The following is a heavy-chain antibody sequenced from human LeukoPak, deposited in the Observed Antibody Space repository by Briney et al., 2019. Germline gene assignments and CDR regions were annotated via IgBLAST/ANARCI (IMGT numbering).Heavy chain of an antibody. V-gene: IGHV1-2*02. J-gene: IGHJ4*02. CDR1: GYTFTGYY. CDR3: ARAMQYSCSWYLDY. CDR2: INPNSGGT. D-gene: IGHD6-13*01. Sequence: ASVKVSCKASGYTFTGYYMHWVRQAPGQGLEWMGWINPNSGGTNYAQKFQGRVTMTRDTSISTAYMELSRLRSDDTAVYYCARAMQYSCSWYLDYWGQGTLVTVSS.